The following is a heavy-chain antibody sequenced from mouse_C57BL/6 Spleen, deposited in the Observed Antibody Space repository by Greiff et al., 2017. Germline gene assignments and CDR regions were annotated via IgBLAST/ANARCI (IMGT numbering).Heavy chain of an antibody. Sequence: EVQLVESGGGLVQPGGSLKLSCAASGFTFSDYGMAWVRQAPRKGPEWVAFISNLAYSIYYADTVTGRFTISRENAKNTLYLEMSSLRSEDTAMYYCARLYYGNPYAMDYWGQGTSVTVSS. CDR2: ISNLAYSI. CDR1: GFTFSDYG. J-gene: IGHJ4*01. D-gene: IGHD2-1*01. CDR3: ARLYYGNPYAMDY. V-gene: IGHV5-15*01.